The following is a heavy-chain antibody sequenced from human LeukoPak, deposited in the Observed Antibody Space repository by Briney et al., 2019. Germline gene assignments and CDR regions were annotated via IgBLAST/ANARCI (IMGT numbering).Heavy chain of an antibody. CDR1: GYTFTAYY. Sequence: ASVKVSCKASGYTFTAYYMYWARQAPGQGLECMGRINPNSGGTNYAQKFQGRVTMTRDTSISTAYMELSRLRSDDTAVYYCARHDYDFWSAKGYWGQGTLVTVSS. V-gene: IGHV1-2*06. CDR2: INPNSGGT. D-gene: IGHD3-3*01. CDR3: ARHDYDFWSAKGY. J-gene: IGHJ4*02.